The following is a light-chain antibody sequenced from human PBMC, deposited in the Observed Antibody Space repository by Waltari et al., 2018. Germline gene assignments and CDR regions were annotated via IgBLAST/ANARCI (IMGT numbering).Light chain of an antibody. CDR2: WAS. Sequence: DIVMTQSPDSLAVSLGERATINCKSSPSVLFSSNSNNYLAWYQQKSGQPPKLLIYWASTRESGVPDRFSGSGSGTHFTLTISSLQAEDVAVYYCQQYYSTPWTFGQGTKVEIK. V-gene: IGKV4-1*01. CDR3: QQYYSTPWT. J-gene: IGKJ1*01. CDR1: PSVLFSSNSNNY.